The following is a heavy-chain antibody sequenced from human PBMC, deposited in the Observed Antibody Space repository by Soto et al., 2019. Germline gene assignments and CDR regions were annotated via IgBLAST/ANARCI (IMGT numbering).Heavy chain of an antibody. V-gene: IGHV6-1*01. Sequence: SQTLSLTCAISGDSVSSSSVTWNWIRQSPSRGLEWLGRTYYRSKWYNDYAESVKSRITINPDTSKNQFSLHLNSVTPEDTAVNYCAREYSLAVVAPGYWGQGILVTVSS. J-gene: IGHJ4*02. CDR3: AREYSLAVVAPGY. CDR1: GDSVSSSSVT. D-gene: IGHD3-22*01. CDR2: TYYRSKWYN.